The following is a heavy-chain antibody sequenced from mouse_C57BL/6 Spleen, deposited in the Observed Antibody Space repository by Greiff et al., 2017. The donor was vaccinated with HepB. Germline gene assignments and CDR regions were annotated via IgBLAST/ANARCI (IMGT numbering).Heavy chain of an antibody. CDR3: ARQGAPGTGWYFDV. CDR2: ISGGGGNT. J-gene: IGHJ1*03. Sequence: LVESGGGLVKPGGSLKLSCAVSGFTFSSYTMSWVRQTPEKRLVWVATISGGGGNTYYPDSVKGRFTISRDNTKNPLYLQMSSLRSEDTALYYCARQGAPGTGWYFDVWGTGTTVTVSS. V-gene: IGHV5-9*01. D-gene: IGHD4-1*01. CDR1: GFTFSSYT.